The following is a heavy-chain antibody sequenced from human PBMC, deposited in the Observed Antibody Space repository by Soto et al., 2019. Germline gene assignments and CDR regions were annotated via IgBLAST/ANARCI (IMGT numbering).Heavy chain of an antibody. CDR3: ARDSTSDYGIQGPVDY. V-gene: IGHV3-33*01. Sequence: LRLSCAASRFNFSSYGMHWVRQAPGKGLEWVAVIWYDGSNKYYADSVKGRFTISRDNSKKTLYLQMNSLRAEDTAVYYCARDSTSDYGIQGPVDYWCQGTLVTVSS. CDR1: RFNFSSYG. CDR2: IWYDGSNK. D-gene: IGHD3-10*01. J-gene: IGHJ4*02.